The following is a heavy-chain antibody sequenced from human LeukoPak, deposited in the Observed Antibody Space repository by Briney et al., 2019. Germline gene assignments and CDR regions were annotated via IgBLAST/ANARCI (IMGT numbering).Heavy chain of an antibody. Sequence: ASVKVSCKASGYTFTSYDINWVRQATGQGLEWMGWMNPNSGNTGYAQKFQAGVTMTRNTSISTAYMELSSLRSEDTAVYYCARGKTYYDILTGYYGGVWFDPWGQGTLVTVSS. D-gene: IGHD3-9*01. CDR2: MNPNSGNT. CDR1: GYTFTSYD. J-gene: IGHJ5*02. V-gene: IGHV1-8*01. CDR3: ARGKTYYDILTGYYGGVWFDP.